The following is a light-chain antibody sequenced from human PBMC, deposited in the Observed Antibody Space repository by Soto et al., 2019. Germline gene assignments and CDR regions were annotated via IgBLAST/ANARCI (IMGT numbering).Light chain of an antibody. CDR2: ENN. Sequence: NFMLTQPHSVSESPGQTVSIPCTRSSGGIANNYVPWYQQRPGSAPTTVIYENNQRLSGVPDRFSGSTDGSSNSASLTISGLQNEYEADYSCQSYDSAFVGFGGGTKVTVL. J-gene: IGLJ2*01. CDR3: QSYDSAFVG. CDR1: SGGIANNY. V-gene: IGLV6-57*04.